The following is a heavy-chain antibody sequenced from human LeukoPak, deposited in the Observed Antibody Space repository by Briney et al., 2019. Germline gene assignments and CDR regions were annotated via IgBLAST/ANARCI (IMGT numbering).Heavy chain of an antibody. CDR1: GGPFSGYY. CDR3: ARGRRGSGWYRRVGYYFDY. D-gene: IGHD6-19*01. V-gene: IGHV4-34*01. J-gene: IGHJ4*02. Sequence: SETLSLTCAVYGGPFSGYYWSWIRQPPGKGLEWIGEINHSGSTNYNPSLKSRVTISVDTSKNQFSLKLSSVTAADTAVYYCARGRRGSGWYRRVGYYFDYWGQGTLVTVSS. CDR2: INHSGST.